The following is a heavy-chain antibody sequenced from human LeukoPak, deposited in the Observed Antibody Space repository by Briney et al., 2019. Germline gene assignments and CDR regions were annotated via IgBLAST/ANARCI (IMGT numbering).Heavy chain of an antibody. CDR2: ISYDGTNK. CDR1: GFTFSSYG. J-gene: IGHJ4*02. CDR3: ARAGYCGAGTCYSDYYDY. Sequence: PGGSLRLSCAASGFTFSSYGMHWVRQAPGKGLEWVAVISYDGTNKYYADSVRGRFTISRDNSKNTLYLQLNSLKTEDTAVYYCARAGYCGAGTCYSDYYDYWGQGTLVTVSS. D-gene: IGHD2-15*01. V-gene: IGHV3-30*03.